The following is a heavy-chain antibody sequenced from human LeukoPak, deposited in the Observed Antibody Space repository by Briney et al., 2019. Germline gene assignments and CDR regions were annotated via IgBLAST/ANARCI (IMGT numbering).Heavy chain of an antibody. Sequence: GGSLRLSCAASGFTFQNYAMFWVRQTPVKGLEWVAFISYDGRVDYYADSVRGRFTVSRDNSKNTLYLQMNSLRAEDTAVYYCARSRTRIAAAGLDYWGQGTLVTVSS. CDR1: GFTFQNYA. CDR2: ISYDGRVD. J-gene: IGHJ4*02. V-gene: IGHV3-30*04. CDR3: ARSRTRIAAAGLDY. D-gene: IGHD6-13*01.